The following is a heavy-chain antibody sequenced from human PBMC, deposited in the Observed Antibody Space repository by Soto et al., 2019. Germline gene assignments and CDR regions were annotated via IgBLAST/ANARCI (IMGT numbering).Heavy chain of an antibody. CDR3: AKLTAVGVIDC. Sequence: SETLSLTCPVSGGSISSYYWSWIRQPPGKGLEWIGYIYYSGSTNYNPSLKSRVTISVDTSKNQFSLKLSSVTAADTAVYYCAKLTAVGVIDCWGRETVVTVSS. V-gene: IGHV4-59*01. CDR2: IYYSGST. CDR1: GGSISSYY. J-gene: IGHJ4*02. D-gene: IGHD6-19*01.